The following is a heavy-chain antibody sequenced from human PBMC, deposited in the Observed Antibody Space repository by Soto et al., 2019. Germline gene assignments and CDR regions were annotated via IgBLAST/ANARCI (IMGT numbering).Heavy chain of an antibody. V-gene: IGHV1-46*01. CDR1: GYTFTINY. CDR2: INPNSGGT. D-gene: IGHD1-1*01. CDR3: ARDLAAALEIDY. Sequence: ASVKVSCKACGYTFTINYMHWVRQAPGHGLEWMGIINPNSGGTTYAQKFQGRVTMTRDTSTRTFYMELSSLTSDDTAIYYCARDLAAALEIDYWGQGTLVTVSS. J-gene: IGHJ4*02.